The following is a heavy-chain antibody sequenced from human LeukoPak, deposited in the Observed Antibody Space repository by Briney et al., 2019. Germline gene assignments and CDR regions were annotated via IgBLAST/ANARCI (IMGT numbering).Heavy chain of an antibody. CDR2: ISDDGSRQ. CDR3: VKDRTGTYTLDY. CDR1: GFTFSNYA. Sequence: GGSLRLSCAATGFTFSNYAIHWGRQAPGKGLEWGAFISDDGSRQHYADSVKGRFTISRDNSKNTLNLQMNSLGAEDTAVYYCVKDRTGTYTLDYWGQGTLVTVSS. D-gene: IGHD3-10*01. V-gene: IGHV3-30-3*01. J-gene: IGHJ4*02.